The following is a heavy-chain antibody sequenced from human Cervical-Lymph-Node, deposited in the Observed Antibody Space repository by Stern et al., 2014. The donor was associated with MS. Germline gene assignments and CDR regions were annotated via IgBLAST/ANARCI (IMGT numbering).Heavy chain of an antibody. CDR1: GFSLSQSGVA. J-gene: IGHJ4*02. CDR2: IYEDDSK. D-gene: IGHD4/OR15-4a*01. CDR3: AHRRYGDLDY. Sequence: ESGPALVKPTQTLTLTCSFAGFSLSQSGVAVGWIRQPPGKALEWLGVIYEDDSKRYSPSVESRLTITKDTSKNQVVLTMTDMDPVDTATYYCAHRRYGDLDYWGQGTLVTVSS. V-gene: IGHV2-5*02.